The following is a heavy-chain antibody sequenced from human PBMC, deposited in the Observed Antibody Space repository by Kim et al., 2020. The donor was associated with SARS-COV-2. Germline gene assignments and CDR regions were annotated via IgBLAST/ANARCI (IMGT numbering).Heavy chain of an antibody. CDR1: GGSISSSSYY. J-gene: IGHJ6*02. CDR2: IYYSGST. V-gene: IGHV4-39*07. Sequence: SETLSLTCTVSGGSISSSSYYWGWIRQPPGKGLEWIGSIYYSGSTYYNPSLKSRVTISVDTSKNQFSLKLSSVTAADTAVYYCAREISSRNSVAGTWDYYYGMDVWGQRTTVTVSS. D-gene: IGHD6-19*01. CDR3: AREISSRNSVAGTWDYYYGMDV.